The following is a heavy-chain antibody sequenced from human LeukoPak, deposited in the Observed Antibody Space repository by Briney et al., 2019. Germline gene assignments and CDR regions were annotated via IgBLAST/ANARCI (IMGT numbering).Heavy chain of an antibody. CDR2: INHSGST. D-gene: IGHD6-25*01. CDR1: GGSSSGYY. Sequence: SETLSLTCAVYGGSSSGYYWSWIRQPPGKGLEWIGEINHSGSTNYNPSLKSRVTISVGTSKNQFSLKLSSVTAADTAVYYCARDGASSGPPDDAFDIWGQGTMVTVSS. CDR3: ARDGASSGPPDDAFDI. J-gene: IGHJ3*02. V-gene: IGHV4-34*01.